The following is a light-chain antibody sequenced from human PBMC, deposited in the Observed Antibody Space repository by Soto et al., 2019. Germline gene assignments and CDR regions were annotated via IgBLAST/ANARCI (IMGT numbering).Light chain of an antibody. V-gene: IGKV1-39*01. J-gene: IGKJ4*01. CDR3: QQSHSTPLT. Sequence: DIQMTHSPSSLSASVGDRVTITCRASQSISRYLNWYQQRPGKAPKFLIYAASNLQSGVPPRFSGSGFGTDFTLTISSLQPEDFATYYCQQSHSTPLTFGGGTKVDIK. CDR1: QSISRY. CDR2: AAS.